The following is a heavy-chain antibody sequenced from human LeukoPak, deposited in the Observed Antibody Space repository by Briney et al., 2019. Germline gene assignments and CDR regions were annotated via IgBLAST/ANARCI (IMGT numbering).Heavy chain of an antibody. CDR3: ARAPMPNYYYYYMDV. J-gene: IGHJ6*03. CDR2: IYTSGST. D-gene: IGHD2-2*01. V-gene: IGHV4-61*02. Sequence: ASQTLSLTCTVSGGSISSGSYYWSWIRQPAGKGLEWIGRIYTSGSTNYNPSLKGRVTISVDTSKNQFSLKLSSVTAADTAVYYCARAPMPNYYYYYMDVWGKGTTVTVSS. CDR1: GGSISSGSYY.